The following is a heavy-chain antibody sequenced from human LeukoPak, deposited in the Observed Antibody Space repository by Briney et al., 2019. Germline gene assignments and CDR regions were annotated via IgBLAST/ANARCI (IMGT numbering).Heavy chain of an antibody. J-gene: IGHJ4*02. D-gene: IGHD2-2*01. Sequence: SETLSLTCTVSGGSISSYYWSWIRQPPGKGLEWIGRIYTSGSTNYNPSLKSRVTMSVDTSKNQFSLKLSSVTAADTAVYYCARFVVVPAATAHFDYWGQGTLVTVSS. CDR3: ARFVVVPAATAHFDY. CDR2: IYTSGST. CDR1: GGSISSYY. V-gene: IGHV4-4*07.